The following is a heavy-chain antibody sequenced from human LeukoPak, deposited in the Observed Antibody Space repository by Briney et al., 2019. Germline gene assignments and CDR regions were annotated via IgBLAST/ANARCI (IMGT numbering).Heavy chain of an antibody. J-gene: IGHJ3*02. D-gene: IGHD5-18*01. CDR3: ARGEQLWVLGAFDI. CDR2: IYYSGST. CDR1: GGSISSYY. Sequence: SETLSLTCTVSGGSISSYYWSWIRQPPGKGLEWIGYIYYSGSTNYNPSLKSRATISVDTSKNQFSLKLSSVTAADTAVYYCARGEQLWVLGAFDIWGQGTMVTVSS. V-gene: IGHV4-59*01.